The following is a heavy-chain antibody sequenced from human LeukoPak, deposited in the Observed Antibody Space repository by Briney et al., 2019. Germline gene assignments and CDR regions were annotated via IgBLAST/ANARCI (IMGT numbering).Heavy chain of an antibody. D-gene: IGHD3-22*01. CDR3: ARHLTDYYDSSGYYYNY. V-gene: IGHV4-59*01. J-gene: IGHJ4*02. Sequence: SETLSLTCTVSGGSISSYYWSWIRQPPGKGLEWIGYIYYSGSTNYNPSLKSRVTISVDTSKNQFSLKLSSVTAADTAVYYCARHLTDYYDSSGYYYNYWGQGTLVTVSS. CDR2: IYYSGST. CDR1: GGSISSYY.